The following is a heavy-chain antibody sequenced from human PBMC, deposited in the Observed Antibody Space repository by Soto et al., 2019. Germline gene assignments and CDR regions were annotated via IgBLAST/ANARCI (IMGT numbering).Heavy chain of an antibody. V-gene: IGHV3-23*01. CDR1: GFTFSSYA. J-gene: IGHJ4*02. CDR3: AKATTGGGHFDY. D-gene: IGHD1-26*01. Sequence: EVQLLESGGGLVQPGGSLRLSCAASGFTFSSYAMSWVRQAPGKGLEWVSAISGSGGSTYYADSVQGLFNISRDNSKNTKYLQMNNLRAEDTAVYYCAKATTGGGHFDYWGQGTLVTVSS. CDR2: ISGSGGST.